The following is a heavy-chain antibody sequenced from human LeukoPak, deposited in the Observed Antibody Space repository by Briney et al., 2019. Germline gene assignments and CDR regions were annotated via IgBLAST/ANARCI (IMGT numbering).Heavy chain of an antibody. J-gene: IGHJ4*02. V-gene: IGHV4-59*01. CDR3: ARGEMIPDY. D-gene: IGHD3-16*01. CDR1: GGSISSYY. Sequence: SETLSLTCTVSGGSISSYYWSWIRQPPGKGLEWIGYIYYSGSTNYNPSLKSRVTISVDTSKNQFSLKLSSVTAADTAVHYCARGEMIPDYWGQGTLVTVSS. CDR2: IYYSGST.